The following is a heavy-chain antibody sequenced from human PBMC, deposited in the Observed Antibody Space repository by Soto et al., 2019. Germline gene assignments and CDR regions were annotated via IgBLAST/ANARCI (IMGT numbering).Heavy chain of an antibody. CDR3: ARHDWSRFYGMDV. CDR1: GSSIITTYY. CDR2: AYYGGTT. Sequence: QLQLQESGPGLLKPSETLSLTCSVSGSSIITTYYWGWIRQSPGKGLEWIGSAYYGGTTYYNPSLKSRATIFVVTSKSQFSLILVSVTVADTAVYYCARHDWSRFYGMDVWGQGTTVTVS. J-gene: IGHJ6*02. V-gene: IGHV4-39*01. D-gene: IGHD2-21*01.